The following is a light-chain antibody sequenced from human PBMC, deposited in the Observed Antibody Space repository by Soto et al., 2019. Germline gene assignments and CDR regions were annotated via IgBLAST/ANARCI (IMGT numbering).Light chain of an antibody. V-gene: IGLV2-23*01. CDR2: EDS. J-gene: IGLJ1*01. CDR1: RNDVGNYNL. Sequence: QSVLTQPASVSGSPGQSITVSCTGSRNDVGNYNLVSWYQQSPGKAPKLLIYEDSKRPSGVSNRFSGSKSGDTASLTISGLQTEDEADYYCCSYTGGTTAYVFGTGTKVTAL. CDR3: CSYTGGTTAYV.